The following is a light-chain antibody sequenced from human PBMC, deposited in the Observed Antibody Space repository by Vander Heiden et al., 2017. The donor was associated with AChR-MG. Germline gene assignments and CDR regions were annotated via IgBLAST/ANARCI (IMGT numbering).Light chain of an antibody. CDR3: LQYNRYPRT. CDR2: GAS. CDR1: QGIRND. J-gene: IGKJ1*01. V-gene: IGKV1-17*01. Sequence: DIQMTQSPSSLSASIGDRATITCRASQGIRNDLGWCQQRPGEAPKRLIYGASSLLSGVPSRFSGSGFGTEFTLTISSLQPEDFATYYCLQYNRYPRTFGQGTKVEI.